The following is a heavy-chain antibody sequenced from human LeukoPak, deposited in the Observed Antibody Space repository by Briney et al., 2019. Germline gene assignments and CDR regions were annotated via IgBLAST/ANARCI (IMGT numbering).Heavy chain of an antibody. D-gene: IGHD2-21*01. CDR2: IYPGDSDT. V-gene: IGHV5-51*01. Sequence: GESLKISCKGSGYSFTSYWIGWVRQMPGKGLEWMGIIYPGDSDTRYSPSFQGQVTISADKSISTAYLQWSSLKASDTAMYYCAKLASHCGGDCYPTDAFDIWGQGTMVTVSS. CDR1: GYSFTSYW. CDR3: AKLASHCGGDCYPTDAFDI. J-gene: IGHJ3*02.